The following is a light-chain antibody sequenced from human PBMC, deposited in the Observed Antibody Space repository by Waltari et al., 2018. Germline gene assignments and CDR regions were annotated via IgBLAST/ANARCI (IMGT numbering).Light chain of an antibody. V-gene: IGLV1-44*01. CDR1: NSNIGNDH. CDR2: SIN. CDR3: AAWDVSLNAVV. Sequence: QSVLTQPPSASGTPGQRVTMSCSGSNSNIGNDHVNWYQQLPGAAPRLLVNSINVRPSGVPDRFSVSKSGTPGCLAISGLQSGDEADYYCAAWDVSLNAVVFGGGTKLSVL. J-gene: IGLJ2*01.